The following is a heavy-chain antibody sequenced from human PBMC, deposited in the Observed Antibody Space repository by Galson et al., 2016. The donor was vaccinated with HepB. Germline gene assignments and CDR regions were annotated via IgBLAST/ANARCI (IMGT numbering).Heavy chain of an antibody. J-gene: IGHJ4*02. CDR1: GFTFSSYW. Sequence: SLRLSCAASGFTFSSYWMHWVRQAPGKGLVWVSRINTDGSSTNYADSVKGRFTISRDNTKNTLYVQMSSLRAEDTAVYYCAKARDYGSGSYFNVPDYWGQGTLVTVSS. CDR2: INTDGSST. V-gene: IGHV3-74*01. D-gene: IGHD3-10*01. CDR3: AKARDYGSGSYFNVPDY.